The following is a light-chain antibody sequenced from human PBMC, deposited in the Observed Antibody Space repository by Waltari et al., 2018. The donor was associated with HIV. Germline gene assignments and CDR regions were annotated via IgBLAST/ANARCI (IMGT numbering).Light chain of an antibody. CDR1: QSVSSSS. CDR2: GTS. J-gene: IGKJ1*01. Sequence: EIVLTQSPGTLSLSPGESATLSCRASQSVSSSSLAWYQQKPGQAPRLVIYGTSTRAAGIPDTFSGSGSGTDFTLTISRLEPEDLAVYYCQQYGSSPWTFGQGTKVEIK. CDR3: QQYGSSPWT. V-gene: IGKV3-20*01.